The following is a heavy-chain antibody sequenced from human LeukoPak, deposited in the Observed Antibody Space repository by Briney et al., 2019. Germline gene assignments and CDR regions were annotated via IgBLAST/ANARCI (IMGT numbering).Heavy chain of an antibody. CDR2: ISSSSSYI. V-gene: IGHV3-21*01. Sequence: GGSLRLSCAASGFTFSSYSMNWVRQAPGKGLEWVSSISSSSSYIYYADSVKGRFTISRDNAKNSLYLQMNSLRAEDTAVYYCARDWAPDSSGYYADFDYWGQGTLVTVSS. CDR1: GFTFSSYS. J-gene: IGHJ4*02. CDR3: ARDWAPDSSGYYADFDY. D-gene: IGHD3-22*01.